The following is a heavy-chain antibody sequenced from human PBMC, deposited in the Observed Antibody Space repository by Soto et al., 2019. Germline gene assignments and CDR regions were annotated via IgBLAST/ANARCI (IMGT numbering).Heavy chain of an antibody. V-gene: IGHV1-69*12. D-gene: IGHD5-12*01. CDR2: IIPIFPTP. CDR1: GGTFGNSA. CDR3: SRDKYRLQLGGNYYYAIDV. Sequence: QVQLVQSGAEVKKPGSSVTVSCKASGGTFGNSAISWVRQAPGQGLEWMGGIIPIFPTPAYAQKFQGRVTLQADETTSTAYMELTSLRSEDTAVYYCSRDKYRLQLGGNYYYAIDVWGQGTTVTVSS. J-gene: IGHJ6*02.